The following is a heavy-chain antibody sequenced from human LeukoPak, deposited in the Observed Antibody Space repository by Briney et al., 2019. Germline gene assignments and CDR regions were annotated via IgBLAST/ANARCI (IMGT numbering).Heavy chain of an antibody. CDR3: ARGPGGRYSGYDWDY. Sequence: SETLSLTCAVSGGSISSYYWSWIRQPPGKGLEWVGYVYYSGGPKYSPSLNSRVSMSVDTSKNQFSLKLTSVIAADTAVYYCARGPGGRYSGYDWDYWGQGALVTVSS. D-gene: IGHD5-12*01. CDR1: GGSISSYY. CDR2: VYYSGGP. J-gene: IGHJ4*02. V-gene: IGHV4-59*01.